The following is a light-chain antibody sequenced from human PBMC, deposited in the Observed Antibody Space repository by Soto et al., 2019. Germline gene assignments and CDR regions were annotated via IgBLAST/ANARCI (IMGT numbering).Light chain of an antibody. CDR2: ENN. CDR3: QSYDSSLSVGV. CDR1: SSNIGAGYD. J-gene: IGLJ1*01. Sequence: QSVLTQPPSVSGAPGQRVTISCTGSSSNIGAGYDVHWYQQLPGTAPKFLIFENNNRPSGVPDRFSGSKSGTSASLAITGLQAEHEADYYCQSYDSSLSVGVFGTGTKVTVL. V-gene: IGLV1-40*01.